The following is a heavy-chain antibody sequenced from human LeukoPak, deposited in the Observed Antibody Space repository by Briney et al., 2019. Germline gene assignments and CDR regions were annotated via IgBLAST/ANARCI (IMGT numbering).Heavy chain of an antibody. J-gene: IGHJ5*02. D-gene: IGHD3-10*01. V-gene: IGHV1-8*01. CDR1: GFTFTNYD. Sequence: ASVKVSCKATGFTFTNYDINWVRQASGQGLEWMGWMNPINGNTGYAQKFQGRVTMTRDTSTSTAYMELRSLTSEDTAVYYCVRDGEGVAISVNYWFAPWGQGTLVTVSS. CDR3: VRDGEGVAISVNYWFAP. CDR2: MNPINGNT.